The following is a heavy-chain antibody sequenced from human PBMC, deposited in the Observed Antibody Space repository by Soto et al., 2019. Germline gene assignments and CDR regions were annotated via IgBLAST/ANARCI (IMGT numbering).Heavy chain of an antibody. CDR3: ARVVVVIPPGYYYAMDV. CDR1: GFTFSSFH. Sequence: GGSLRLSCAACGFTFSSFHMNWVRQAPGRGLEWVAYITSSSDTIYYSDSVKGRFTISRDNGKNSLFLQMNSLRDEDTAVYYCARVVVVIPPGYYYAMDVWGQGTTVTVSS. CDR2: ITSSSDTI. D-gene: IGHD3-22*01. V-gene: IGHV3-48*02. J-gene: IGHJ6*02.